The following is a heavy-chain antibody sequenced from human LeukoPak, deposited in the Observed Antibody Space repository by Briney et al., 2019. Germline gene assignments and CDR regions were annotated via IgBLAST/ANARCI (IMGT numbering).Heavy chain of an antibody. CDR2: IIPIFGTA. CDR3: AREWKCSSTSCYRGRASQASYYYGMDV. J-gene: IGHJ6*02. V-gene: IGHV1-69*13. D-gene: IGHD2-2*01. Sequence: GASVKASSKASGGTFSSYAISWVRQSPGQWLECMGGIIPIFGTANHAQKFQGRVTNTADESTSTAYMELSSLRSEDTAVYYCAREWKCSSTSCYRGRASQASYYYGMDVWGQGTTVTVPS. CDR1: GGTFSSYA.